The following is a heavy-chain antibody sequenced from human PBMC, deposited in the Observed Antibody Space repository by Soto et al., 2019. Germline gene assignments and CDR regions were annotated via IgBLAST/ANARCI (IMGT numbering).Heavy chain of an antibody. Sequence: ASVKVSCKASGYTFTIYGISWVRQAPGQGLEWMGWISAYNGNTNYAQKLQGRVTMTTDTSTSTAYMELRSLRSDDTAVYYCARDDYGDYPIPFDYWGQGTLVTVSS. CDR3: ARDDYGDYPIPFDY. CDR2: ISAYNGNT. D-gene: IGHD4-17*01. J-gene: IGHJ4*02. V-gene: IGHV1-18*01. CDR1: GYTFTIYG.